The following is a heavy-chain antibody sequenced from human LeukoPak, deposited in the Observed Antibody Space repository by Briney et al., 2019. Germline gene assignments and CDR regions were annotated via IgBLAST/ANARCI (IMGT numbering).Heavy chain of an antibody. CDR1: GFTFSSSA. J-gene: IGHJ4*02. CDR2: ISGSGGST. CDR3: ARARGGIYFDY. V-gene: IGHV3-23*01. Sequence: AGGSLRLSCAASGFTFSSSAMDWVRQAPGKGLEWVSGISGSGGSTYYADSVKCRFTTSRDNSRNTLYVQMNSLRVEDTAVYYCARARGGIYFDYWGQGTLVTVSS. D-gene: IGHD3-3*01.